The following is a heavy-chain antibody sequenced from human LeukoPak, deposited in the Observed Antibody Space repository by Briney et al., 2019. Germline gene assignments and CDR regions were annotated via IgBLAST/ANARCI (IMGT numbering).Heavy chain of an antibody. V-gene: IGHV3-23*01. J-gene: IGHJ4*02. CDR1: GFIFNNYA. Sequence: GGSLRLSRTASGFIFNNYAMSWVRQAPGKGLEWVSTITNTGDRTNYADSVKGRFTISRDNAKNTLYLQMNSLRAEDTAVYYCARDFYSAGEDWGQGTLVTVSS. CDR2: ITNTGDRT. CDR3: ARDFYSAGED. D-gene: IGHD2-21*01.